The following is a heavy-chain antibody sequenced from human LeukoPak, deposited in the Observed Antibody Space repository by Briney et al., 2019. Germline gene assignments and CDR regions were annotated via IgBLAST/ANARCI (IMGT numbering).Heavy chain of an antibody. J-gene: IGHJ4*02. CDR2: ISSNGGST. CDR1: GFTFSSYA. V-gene: IGHV3-64*01. CDR3: AKAVYSSGVDY. Sequence: GGSLRLSCAASGFTFSSYAMHWVRQAPGKGLEYVSAISSNGGSTYYANSVKGRFTISRDNSKNTLYLQMNSLRAEDTAVYYCAKAVYSSGVDYWGQGTLVTVSS. D-gene: IGHD6-19*01.